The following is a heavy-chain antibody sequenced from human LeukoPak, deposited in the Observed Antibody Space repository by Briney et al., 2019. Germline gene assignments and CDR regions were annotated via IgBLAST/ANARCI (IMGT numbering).Heavy chain of an antibody. CDR3: ATEAGLQSRTLDY. CDR1: GGSIGSSSYY. Sequence: PSETLSLTCTVSGGSIGSSSYYWGWIRQPPGKGLEWIGRIYTSGSTNYNPSLKSRVTMSVDTSKNQFSLKLSSVTAADTAVYYCATEAGLQSRTLDYWGQGTLVTVSS. J-gene: IGHJ4*02. CDR2: IYTSGST. V-gene: IGHV4-39*07. D-gene: IGHD4-11*01.